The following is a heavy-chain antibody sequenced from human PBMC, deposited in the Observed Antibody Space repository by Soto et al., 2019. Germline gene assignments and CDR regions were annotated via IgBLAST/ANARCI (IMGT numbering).Heavy chain of an antibody. Sequence: PGGSLRLSCAASGFTFSDFYMSWIRQAPGKGLEWVSYISSSSSYINYADSVKGRFTISRDNAKNSLYLQMNSLRAEDTAVYYCAREPRRSTSFIDYWGQGTLVTVSS. CDR3: AREPRRSTSFIDY. D-gene: IGHD2-2*01. CDR1: GFTFSDFY. J-gene: IGHJ4*02. V-gene: IGHV3-11*06. CDR2: ISSSSSYI.